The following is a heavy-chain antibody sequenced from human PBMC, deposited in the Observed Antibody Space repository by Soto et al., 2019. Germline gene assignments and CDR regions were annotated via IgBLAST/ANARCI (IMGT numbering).Heavy chain of an antibody. D-gene: IGHD3-22*01. J-gene: IGHJ4*02. V-gene: IGHV4-59*01. CDR3: GGKNYDSSGYFDY. CDR2: MYYSGST. CDR1: GGSISSYY. Sequence: XGTLSLTCTVSGGSISSYYWSWIRQPPGKGLEWIGYMYYSGSTNYNPSLKSRVTISVDTSKNQFSLKLSSVTAADTAVYYCGGKNYDSSGYFDYWGQGTLVTVSS.